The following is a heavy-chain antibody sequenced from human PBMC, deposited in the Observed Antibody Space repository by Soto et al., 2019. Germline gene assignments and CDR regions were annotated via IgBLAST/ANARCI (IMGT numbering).Heavy chain of an antibody. CDR3: ARHNYDGSGHYYYYYGMDV. D-gene: IGHD3-22*01. CDR1: GGSFSGYY. J-gene: IGHJ6*02. V-gene: IGHV4-34*01. Sequence: SETLSLTCAFYGGSFSGYYWIWIRQPPGKGLEWIGEINHSGNTNYNPSLKSRVTISVDTSKNQFSLKLSSVTAADTAVYYCARHNYDGSGHYYYYYGMDVWGQGTTATVSS. CDR2: INHSGNT.